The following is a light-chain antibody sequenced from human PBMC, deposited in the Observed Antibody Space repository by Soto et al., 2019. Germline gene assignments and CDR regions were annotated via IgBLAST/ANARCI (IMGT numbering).Light chain of an antibody. CDR2: GAS. J-gene: IGKJ1*01. CDR1: QSVSSN. Sequence: EIVMTQSPVTLSVSPGERATLSCRASQSVSSNLAWYQQKPGQAPRLLIYGASTRATGIPDRFSGSGSRTEFTLTISSLQSEDFAVYYCQQFNNWPWTFGQGSKVEIK. CDR3: QQFNNWPWT. V-gene: IGKV3-15*01.